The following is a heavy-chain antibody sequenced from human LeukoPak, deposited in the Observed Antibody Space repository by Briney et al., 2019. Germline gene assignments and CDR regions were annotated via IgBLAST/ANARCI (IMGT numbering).Heavy chain of an antibody. CDR2: IGISSGNT. V-gene: IGHV3-48*01. Sequence: PGGSLRLSCAASGFTFSSYSMNWVRQAQGKGLEWISYIGISSGNTKYADSVKGRLTISGDKAKNSLYLQMTSLRVEDTAVYYCARDYKYAFDIWGQGTLVTVSS. J-gene: IGHJ4*02. D-gene: IGHD5-24*01. CDR1: GFTFSSYS. CDR3: ARDYKYAFDI.